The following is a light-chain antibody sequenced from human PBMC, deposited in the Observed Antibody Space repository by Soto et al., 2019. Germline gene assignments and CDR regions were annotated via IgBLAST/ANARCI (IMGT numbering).Light chain of an antibody. CDR1: SSNIGAGYD. V-gene: IGLV1-40*01. J-gene: IGLJ7*01. Sequence: QSVLTRPPSVSGAPGQRVTISCTGSSSNIGAGYDVHWYQQLPGTAPKLLIYDNNNRPSGVPDRFSGSKSGTSASLAITGPQPEDEAEYYCQSYDSSLSGSVFGGGTQLTVL. CDR3: QSYDSSLSGSV. CDR2: DNN.